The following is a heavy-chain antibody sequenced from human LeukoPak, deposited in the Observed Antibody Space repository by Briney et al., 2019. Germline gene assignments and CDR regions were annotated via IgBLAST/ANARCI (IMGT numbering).Heavy chain of an antibody. CDR2: INPNSGGT. CDR1: YX. Sequence: YXMXWVRQAPGXGLEWMGWINPNSGGTNYAQKFQGRVTMTRDTSISTAYMELSRLRSDDTAVYYCARTDPNSSSWGQGTLVTVSS. D-gene: IGHD6-13*01. CDR3: ARTDPNSSS. V-gene: IGHV1-2*02. J-gene: IGHJ4*02.